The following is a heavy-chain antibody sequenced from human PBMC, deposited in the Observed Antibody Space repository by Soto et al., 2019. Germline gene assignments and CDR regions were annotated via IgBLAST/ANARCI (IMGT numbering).Heavy chain of an antibody. V-gene: IGHV1-18*01. CDR2: ISAYNGNT. CDR1: GYTFTSYG. CDR3: ARDRADYDYVWGSYRLIDY. D-gene: IGHD3-16*02. Sequence: ASVKVSCKASGYTFTSYGISWVRQAPGQGLEWMGWISAYNGNTNYAQKLQGRVTMTTDTSTSTAYMVLRSLRSDDTAVYYCARDRADYDYVWGSYRLIDYWGQGTLVTVSS. J-gene: IGHJ4*02.